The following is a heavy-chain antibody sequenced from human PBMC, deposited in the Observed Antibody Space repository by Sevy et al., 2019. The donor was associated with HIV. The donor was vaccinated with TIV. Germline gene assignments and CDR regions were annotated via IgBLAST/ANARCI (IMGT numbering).Heavy chain of an antibody. J-gene: IGHJ3*02. CDR1: GGSFSGYY. CDR2: INHSGST. V-gene: IGHV4-34*01. D-gene: IGHD2-2*01. Sequence: SETLSLTCAVYGGSFSGYYWSRIRQPPGKGLEWIGEINHSGSTNYNPSLKSRVTISGDTSKNQFSLKLSSVTAADTAVYYCARHCSSTSCSHAFDIWGQWTMVTVSS. CDR3: ARHCSSTSCSHAFDI.